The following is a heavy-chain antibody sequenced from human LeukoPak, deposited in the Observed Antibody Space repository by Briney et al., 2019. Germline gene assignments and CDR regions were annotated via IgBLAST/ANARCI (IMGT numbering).Heavy chain of an antibody. V-gene: IGHV3-21*01. D-gene: IGHD3-22*01. J-gene: IGHJ4*02. CDR2: INPTNSSI. CDR1: GFTFSDYS. Sequence: GGSLRLSCAGSGFTFSDYSINGVRQAPGKGLEWVSSINPTNSSIYYAVAVRGLFTISRDNAKSSLYLQMNGPTVEDTAVYYCVRLRRNSDRSYYYYYYDHWGQGILVTVSS. CDR3: VRLRRNSDRSYYYYYYDH.